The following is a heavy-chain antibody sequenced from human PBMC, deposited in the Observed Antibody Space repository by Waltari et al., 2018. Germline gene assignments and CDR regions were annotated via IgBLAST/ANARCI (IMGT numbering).Heavy chain of an antibody. CDR2: CAPEDGET. CDR3: ATGVWFGDLPNAFDI. Sequence: QVQLVQSGAEVKKPGASVKVSCKVSGYTLTELSMHWVRQAPGKGLEWMGGCAPEDGETIYAQKFQGRVTMTEDTSTDTAYRELSSLRSEDTAVYYCATGVWFGDLPNAFDIWGQGTMVTVSS. CDR1: GYTLTELS. D-gene: IGHD3-10*01. J-gene: IGHJ3*02. V-gene: IGHV1-24*01.